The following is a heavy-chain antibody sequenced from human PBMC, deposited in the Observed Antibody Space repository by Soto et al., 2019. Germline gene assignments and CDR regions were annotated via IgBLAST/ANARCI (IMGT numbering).Heavy chain of an antibody. CDR2: IIPIFGTA. D-gene: IGHD3-22*01. CDR3: ASQGVTYYYDSSGPPGRYFDY. J-gene: IGHJ4*02. Sequence: ASVKVSCKASGGTFSSYAISWVRQAPGQGLEWMGGIIPIFGTANYAQKFKGRVTITADESTSTAYMELSSLRSEDTAVYYCASQGVTYYYDSSGPPGRYFDYWGQGTLVTVSS. V-gene: IGHV1-69*13. CDR1: GGTFSSYA.